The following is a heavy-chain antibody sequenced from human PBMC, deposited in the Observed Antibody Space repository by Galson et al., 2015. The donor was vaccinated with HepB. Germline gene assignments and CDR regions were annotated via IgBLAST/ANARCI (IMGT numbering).Heavy chain of an antibody. CDR1: GYTFTSYG. CDR3: AREGRNYLYSSSWYSNHDAFDI. J-gene: IGHJ3*02. V-gene: IGHV1-18*01. Sequence: SVKVSCKASGYTFTSYGISWVRQAPGQGLEWMGWISAYNGNTNYAQKLQGRVTMTTDTSTSTAYMELRSLRSDDTAVYYCAREGRNYLYSSSWYSNHDAFDIWGQGTMVTVSS. CDR2: ISAYNGNT. D-gene: IGHD6-13*01.